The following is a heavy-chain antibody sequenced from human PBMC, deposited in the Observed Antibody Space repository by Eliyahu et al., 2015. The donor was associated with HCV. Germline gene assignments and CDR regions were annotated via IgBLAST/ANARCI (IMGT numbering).Heavy chain of an antibody. CDR3: AKDEKPDDNWKIDY. V-gene: IGHV3-23*01. CDR1: GFTFSTYS. D-gene: IGHD1-1*01. J-gene: IGHJ4*02. Sequence: EVQLLESGGDLVQPGGSLRLSCVASGFTFSTYSMSWVRQAPGKGLEWVSSIYGSGEKIYYAESVRGRFTISRDNSKGILFLQMNGLRAADTAVYYCAKDEKPDDNWKIDYWGQGTVVTVSS. CDR2: IYGSGEKI.